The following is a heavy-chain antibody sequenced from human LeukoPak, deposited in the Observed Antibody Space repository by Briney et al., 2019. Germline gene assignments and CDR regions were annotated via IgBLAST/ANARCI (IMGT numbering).Heavy chain of an antibody. CDR2: IYHSGST. CDR1: GGSIRRGNC. CDR3: ARGSKSYGDYIRSRIHYFDY. V-gene: IGHV4-4*02. Sequence: PSETLSLTCAVSGGSIRRGNCGSWVRQPPGKGRGWIGEIYHSGSTEYNPSLKSRVTISVDKSKNQFSLKLSSVTAADTAVYYCARGSKSYGDYIRSRIHYFDYWGQGTLVTVSS. D-gene: IGHD4-17*01. J-gene: IGHJ4*02.